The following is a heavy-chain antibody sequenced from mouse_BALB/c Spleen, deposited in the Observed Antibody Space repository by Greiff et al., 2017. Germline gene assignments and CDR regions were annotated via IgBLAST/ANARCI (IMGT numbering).Heavy chain of an antibody. CDR3: ARRGYDYDYFDY. Sequence: DVKLQESGPGLVKPSQSLSLTCTVTGYSITSDYAWNWIRQFPGNKLEWMGYISYSGSTSYNPSLKSRISITRDTSKNQFFLQLNSVTTEDTATYYCARRGYDYDYFDYWGQGTTLTVSS. D-gene: IGHD2-4*01. CDR1: GYSITSDYA. V-gene: IGHV3-2*02. J-gene: IGHJ2*01. CDR2: ISYSGST.